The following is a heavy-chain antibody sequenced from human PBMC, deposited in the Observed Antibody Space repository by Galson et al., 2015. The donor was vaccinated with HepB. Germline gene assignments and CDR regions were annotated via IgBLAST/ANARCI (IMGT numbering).Heavy chain of an antibody. J-gene: IGHJ4*02. Sequence: SLRLSCAASGFTFSTYWMTWVRQAPGKGLEWVAKIKEDGSEKNYVDSLRGRFTISRDNAKNSLYLQMDSVRGEDTAFYYCGRGGSFRGDYTFWGQGTQVIVFS. D-gene: IGHD4-17*01. CDR3: GRGGSFRGDYTF. CDR1: GFTFSTYW. V-gene: IGHV3-7*03. CDR2: IKEDGSEK.